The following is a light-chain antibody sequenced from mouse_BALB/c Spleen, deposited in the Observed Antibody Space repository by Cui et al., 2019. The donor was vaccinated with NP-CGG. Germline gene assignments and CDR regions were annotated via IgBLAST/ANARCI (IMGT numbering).Light chain of an antibody. CDR3: ALWYSNHWV. V-gene: IGLV1*01. CDR2: GTN. CDR1: IGSVTTSNY. Sequence: QAVVTQESALTTSPGETVTLTCRSSIGSVTTSNYANWVQEKPDHLFTGLIGGTNNRVPGVPARFSGSLIGYKAALTITGAQTEDEAIYFCALWYSNHWVFGGGTKLTVL. J-gene: IGLJ1*01.